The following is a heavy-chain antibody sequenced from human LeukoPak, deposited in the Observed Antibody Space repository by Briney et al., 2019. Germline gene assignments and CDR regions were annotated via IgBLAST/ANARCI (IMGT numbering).Heavy chain of an antibody. CDR3: ARDYNFVMDGYANEDYFDY. Sequence: KTGGSLRLSCAASGFTFSSYSMNWVRQAPGKGLEWVSSISSSSSYIYYADSVKGRFTISRDNAKNSLYLQMNSLRAEDTAVYYCARDYNFVMDGYANEDYFDYWGQGTLVTVSS. V-gene: IGHV3-21*01. CDR2: ISSSSSYI. CDR1: GFTFSSYS. J-gene: IGHJ4*02. D-gene: IGHD5-24*01.